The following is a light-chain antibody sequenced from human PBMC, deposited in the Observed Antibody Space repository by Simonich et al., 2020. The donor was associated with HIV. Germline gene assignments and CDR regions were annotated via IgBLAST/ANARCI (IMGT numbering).Light chain of an antibody. CDR1: SGSVPTSYY. CDR3: VLYMGSGISV. J-gene: IGLJ3*02. V-gene: IGLV8-61*01. CDR2: STN. Sequence: QTVVTQETSSSVSPGGTVTLTCALSSGSVPTSYYPTWYHQTPGHPPRTLIYSTNTRSSGVPDRFSGSILGNKAVLTITGAQADDEGDYYCVLYMGSGISVFGGGTKLTVL.